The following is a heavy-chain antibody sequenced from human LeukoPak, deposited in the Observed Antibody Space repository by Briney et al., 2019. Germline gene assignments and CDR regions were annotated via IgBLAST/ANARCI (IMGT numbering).Heavy chain of an antibody. CDR2: IYYSGST. V-gene: IGHV4-59*01. D-gene: IGHD1-26*01. J-gene: IGHJ3*02. Sequence: KTSETLSLTCTVSGGSISSYYWSWIRQPPGKGLEWIGYIYYSGSTNYNPSLKSRVTISVDTSKNQFSLKLSSVAAADTAVYYCARRWWESPDAFDIWGQGTMVTVSS. CDR1: GGSISSYY. CDR3: ARRWWESPDAFDI.